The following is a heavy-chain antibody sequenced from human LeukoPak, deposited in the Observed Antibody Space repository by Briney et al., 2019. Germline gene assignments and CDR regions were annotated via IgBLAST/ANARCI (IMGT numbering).Heavy chain of an antibody. CDR2: ISSGGSTI. V-gene: IGHV3-48*03. Sequence: GGSLRLSCAASGFTFSSFEMKWVRQAPGKGLECVSYISSGGSTIYYADAVKGGFTISRDNAKNSLYLQMNSLRAKDTAVYYCARGCSSSPLYYYYYYMDVWGKGTTVTISS. J-gene: IGHJ6*03. CDR1: GFTFSSFE. CDR3: ARGCSSSPLYYYYYYMDV. D-gene: IGHD6-13*01.